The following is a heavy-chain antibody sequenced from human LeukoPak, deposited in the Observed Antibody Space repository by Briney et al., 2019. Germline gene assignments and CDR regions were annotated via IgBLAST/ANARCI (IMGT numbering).Heavy chain of an antibody. V-gene: IGHV4-34*01. CDR1: GGSFSGYY. J-gene: IGHJ3*02. CDR2: INHSGST. CDR3: ASSPGIAAADQSAFDI. D-gene: IGHD6-13*01. Sequence: PSETLSLTCAVYGGSFSGYYWSWIRQPPGKGLEWIGEINHSGSTNYNPSLKSRVTISVDTSKNQFSLKLSSVTAADTAVYYCASSPGIAAADQSAFDIWGQGTMVTVSS.